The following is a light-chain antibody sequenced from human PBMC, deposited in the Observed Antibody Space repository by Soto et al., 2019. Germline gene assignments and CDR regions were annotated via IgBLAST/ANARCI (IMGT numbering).Light chain of an antibody. J-gene: IGLJ1*01. Sequence: QSALTQPPSASGTPGQRVTISCSGSSSNIGSNTVNWYQQLPGTAPKLLIYRNNQRPSGVPDRFSGSKSGTSASLAISGFRSEDEADYYCAAWDDSLRGDVFGTGTKVTVL. CDR3: AAWDDSLRGDV. CDR1: SSNIGSNT. CDR2: RNN. V-gene: IGLV1-47*01.